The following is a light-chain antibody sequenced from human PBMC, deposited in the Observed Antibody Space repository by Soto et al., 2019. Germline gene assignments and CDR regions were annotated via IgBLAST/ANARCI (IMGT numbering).Light chain of an antibody. J-gene: IGKJ4*01. CDR1: QDISSW. CDR2: AES. Sequence: DIQMTQSPSSVSASVGDRVTITCRASQDISSWLAWYQQKPGKAPKLLIYAESSLHSGVPARFSGSDSGTDFSLTISSVQPEDSATYYCQQANSFPLTFGGGTKVEI. CDR3: QQANSFPLT. V-gene: IGKV1-12*01.